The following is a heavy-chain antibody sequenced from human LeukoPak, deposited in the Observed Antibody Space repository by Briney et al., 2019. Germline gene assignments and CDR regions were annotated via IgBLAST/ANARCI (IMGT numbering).Heavy chain of an antibody. D-gene: IGHD2-21*02. CDR2: IHSSGNT. CDR3: ARTTAHWYFDL. J-gene: IGHJ2*01. CDR1: GGSISSYY. Sequence: SETLSLTCTVSGGSISSYYWSWIRIRQPAGKGLEWIGRIHSSGNTNYNPSLKGRVTMSVDTSKNQFFLSLTSVTAADTAVYYCARTTAHWYFDLWGRGTLVSVSS. V-gene: IGHV4-4*07.